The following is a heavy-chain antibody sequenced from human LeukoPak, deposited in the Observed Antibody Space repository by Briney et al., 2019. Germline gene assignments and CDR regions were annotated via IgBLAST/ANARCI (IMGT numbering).Heavy chain of an antibody. CDR3: ARESRDGYNYVDY. CDR1: GFTFSAYS. CDR2: ITTSGSYI. J-gene: IGHJ4*02. D-gene: IGHD5-24*01. Sequence: PGGSLGLSCAASGFTFSAYSMNWVRQAPGKGLEWVSYITTSGSYIYYADSVKGRFSISRDNAKNSLYLQMNSLRAEDTAVYYCARESRDGYNYVDYWGQGTLVTVSS. V-gene: IGHV3-21*01.